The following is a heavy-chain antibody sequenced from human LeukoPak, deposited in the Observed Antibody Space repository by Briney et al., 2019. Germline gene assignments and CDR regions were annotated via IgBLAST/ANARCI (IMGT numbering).Heavy chain of an antibody. CDR3: AGGSGNFDS. J-gene: IGHJ4*02. V-gene: IGHV3-7*01. CDR2: IKPDASDK. Sequence: LPGGSLRLSCAASGFTLSDYWMSWVRQAPGTGLGWVATIKPDASDKYYVDSVKGRFTISRDNAKNSLYLQMNSLRAEDTAIYYCAGGSGNFDSWGQGSLVTVSS. CDR1: GFTLSDYW. D-gene: IGHD3-3*01.